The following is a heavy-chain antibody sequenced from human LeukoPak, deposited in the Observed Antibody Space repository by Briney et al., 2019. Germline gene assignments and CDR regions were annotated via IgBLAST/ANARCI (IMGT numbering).Heavy chain of an antibody. D-gene: IGHD3-10*01. J-gene: IGHJ6*02. CDR1: GFTFSSYW. V-gene: IGHV3-74*01. CDR3: AREYWGVIILNYYGMDV. Sequence: PGGSLRLSCAASGFTFSSYWMHWVRQAPGKGLVWVSRINSDGSSTSYADSVKGRFTISRDNAKNTLYLQMNSLRAEDTAVYYCAREYWGVIILNYYGMDVWGQGTTVTVSS. CDR2: INSDGSST.